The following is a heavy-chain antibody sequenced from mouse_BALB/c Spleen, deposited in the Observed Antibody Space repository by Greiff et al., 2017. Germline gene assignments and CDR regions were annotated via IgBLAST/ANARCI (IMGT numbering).Heavy chain of an antibody. D-gene: IGHD2-4*01. CDR3: SRSDDYDGFDY. CDR2: ISSGSSTI. J-gene: IGHJ2*01. CDR1: GFTFSSYA. Sequence: EVKLVESGGGLVKPGGSLKLSCAASGFTFSSYAMSWVRQSPEKRLEWVAYISSGSSTIYYADTVKGRFTISRDNPKNTLFLQMTSLRSEDTAMYYCSRSDDYDGFDYWGQGTTLTVSS. V-gene: IGHV5-17*02.